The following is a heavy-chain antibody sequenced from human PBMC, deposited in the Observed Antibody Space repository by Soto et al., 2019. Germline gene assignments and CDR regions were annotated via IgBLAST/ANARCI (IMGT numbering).Heavy chain of an antibody. CDR3: SRMATYGTLNWFDP. Sequence: QVQLVQSGAQVKKPGASVKVSCKASGYTFTNNDISWVRQATGQGLEWMGWMNPNSANTGYAQKFQGRVSMTRNTSISTAYMELSSLRSDDTAIYYCSRMATYGTLNWFDPWGQGTLVIVSS. CDR2: MNPNSANT. J-gene: IGHJ5*02. CDR1: GYTFTNND. V-gene: IGHV1-8*01. D-gene: IGHD2-21*01.